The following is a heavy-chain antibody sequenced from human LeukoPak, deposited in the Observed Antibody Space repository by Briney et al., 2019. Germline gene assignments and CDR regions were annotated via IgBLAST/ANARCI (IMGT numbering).Heavy chain of an antibody. CDR1: GYTFTSYG. CDR2: ISAYNGNT. D-gene: IGHD3-22*01. J-gene: IGHJ4*02. V-gene: IGHV1-18*01. Sequence: ASVTVSCKASGYTFTSYGISWVRQAPGQGLEWMGWISAYNGNTNYAQKLQGRVTMTTDTSTSTAYMELRSLRSDDTAVYYCARDQPLLTYYYDSSGFPLFDYWGQGTLVTVS. CDR3: ARDQPLLTYYYDSSGFPLFDY.